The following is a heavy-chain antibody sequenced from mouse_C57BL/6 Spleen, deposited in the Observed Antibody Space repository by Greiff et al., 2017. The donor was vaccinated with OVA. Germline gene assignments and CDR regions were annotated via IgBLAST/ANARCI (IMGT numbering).Heavy chain of an antibody. CDR3: AREGRGLRGYFDY. J-gene: IGHJ2*01. V-gene: IGHV1-72*01. CDR2: IDPNSGGT. CDR1: GYTFTSYW. Sequence: QVQLKQSGAELVKPGASVKLSCKASGYTFTSYWMHWVKQRPGRGLEWIGRIDPNSGGTKYNEKFKSKATLTVDKPSSTAYMQLSSLTSEDSAVYYGAREGRGLRGYFDYWGQGTTLTVSS. D-gene: IGHD2-2*01.